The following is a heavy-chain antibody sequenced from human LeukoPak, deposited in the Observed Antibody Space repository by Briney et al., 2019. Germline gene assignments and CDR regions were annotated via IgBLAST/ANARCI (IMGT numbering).Heavy chain of an antibody. CDR1: GGSISSGDYY. J-gene: IGHJ4*02. Sequence: SETLSLTCTVSGGSISSGDYYWSWIRQHPGKGLEWIGYIYYSGSTYYNPSLKSRVTISVDTSKNQFSLKLSSVTAADTAVYYCARVNTMVRGVVDYWGQGTLVTVSS. CDR2: IYYSGST. D-gene: IGHD3-10*01. CDR3: ARVNTMVRGVVDY. V-gene: IGHV4-30-4*01.